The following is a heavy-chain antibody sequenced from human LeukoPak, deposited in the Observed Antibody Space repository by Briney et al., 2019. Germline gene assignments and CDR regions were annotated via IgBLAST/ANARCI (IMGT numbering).Heavy chain of an antibody. CDR3: ARLSSSLSDY. V-gene: IGHV4-39*01. CDR1: GGSISSSSYY. J-gene: IGHJ4*02. Sequence: SETLSLTCTVSGGSISSSSYYWGWIRQPPGKGLEWIGSIYYSGSTYYNPSLKSRVTISVDTSKNQFSLKLSSVTAADTAVYYCARLSSSLSDYWGQGTLVTVSS. CDR2: IYYSGST. D-gene: IGHD6-6*01.